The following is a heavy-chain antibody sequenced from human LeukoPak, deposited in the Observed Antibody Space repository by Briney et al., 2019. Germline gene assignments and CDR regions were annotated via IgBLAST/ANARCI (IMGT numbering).Heavy chain of an antibody. CDR1: GFTLSSYG. Sequence: GGSLRLSCAASGFTLSSYGMHWVRQAPGKGLEWVAVIWYDGSNKYYADSVKGRFTISRDNSKNTLYLQMNSLKTEDTAVYYCTTDGLLRYFDWLSVRFDYWGQGTLVTVSS. CDR2: IWYDGSNK. D-gene: IGHD3-9*01. V-gene: IGHV3-33*01. J-gene: IGHJ4*02. CDR3: TTDGLLRYFDWLSVRFDY.